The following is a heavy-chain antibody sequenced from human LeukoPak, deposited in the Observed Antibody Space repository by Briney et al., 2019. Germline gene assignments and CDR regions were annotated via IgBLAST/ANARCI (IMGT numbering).Heavy chain of an antibody. CDR2: IYYSGST. D-gene: IGHD3-10*01. Sequence: SETLSLTCTVSGGSISSGDYYWSWIRQPPGKGLEWIGYIYYSGSTYYNPSLKSRVTISVDTSKNQFSLKLSSVTAADTAVYYCARGSIQSTTYGSGSSSMDYWGQGTLVTVSS. CDR3: ARGSIQSTTYGSGSSSMDY. CDR1: GGSISSGDYY. V-gene: IGHV4-30-4*01. J-gene: IGHJ4*02.